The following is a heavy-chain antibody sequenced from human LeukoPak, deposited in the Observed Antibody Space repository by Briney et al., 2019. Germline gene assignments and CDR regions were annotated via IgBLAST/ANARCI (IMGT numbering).Heavy chain of an antibody. J-gene: IGHJ4*02. CDR1: GYSFSNYW. D-gene: IGHD4-23*01. Sequence: GESLKISCKGSGYSFSNYWIGWVRQMPGKGLELMGIIYPRDSETRYSPSFQGQVTISADKSISTAYLQWSRLKASDTAIYYCVRLTTVVTPVDYWGQGTLVTVSS. V-gene: IGHV5-51*01. CDR2: IYPRDSET. CDR3: VRLTTVVTPVDY.